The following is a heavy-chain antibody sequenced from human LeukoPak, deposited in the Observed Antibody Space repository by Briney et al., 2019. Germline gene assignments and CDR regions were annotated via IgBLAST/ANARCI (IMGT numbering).Heavy chain of an antibody. CDR3: ARWGQTSGYYYVDN. CDR2: INQDGSVK. Sequence: GGSLRLSCGASGFTLSSNWMTWVRQAPGRGLEWVASINQDGSVKYYVDSVKSRFTISRDNARNSLSLQMNSLGVEDTAVYFCARWGQTSGYYYVDNWGQGTLVTVSS. CDR1: GFTLSSNW. J-gene: IGHJ4*02. D-gene: IGHD5-12*01. V-gene: IGHV3-7*01.